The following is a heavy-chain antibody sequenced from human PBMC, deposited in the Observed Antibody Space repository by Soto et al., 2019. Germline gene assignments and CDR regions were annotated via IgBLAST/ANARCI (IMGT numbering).Heavy chain of an antibody. CDR2: ISGSGGST. J-gene: IGHJ4*02. CDR3: AKDEGAMIVVVMQY. D-gene: IGHD3-22*01. CDR1: RFVFTRFD. V-gene: IGHV3-23*01. Sequence: EVQFLESGGDLVQPGGSLRLSCAASRFVFTRFDMSWVRQTPGKGLEWVSAISGSGGSTYYADSVKGRFTISRDNSKNTLYLQMNSLRAEDTAVYYCAKDEGAMIVVVMQYWGQGTLVTVSS.